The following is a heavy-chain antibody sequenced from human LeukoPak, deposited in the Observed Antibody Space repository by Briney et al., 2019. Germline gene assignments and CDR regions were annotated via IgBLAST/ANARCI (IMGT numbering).Heavy chain of an antibody. V-gene: IGHV3-30*04. D-gene: IGHD6-19*01. Sequence: PGRSLRLSCAASGFTFSNYAMHWVRQAPGKGLEWVAARSYDGSNKYYADFVKGRFTISRDNSKNTLYLQMNSLRVEDTAVYYCARVGSSGWTSHMDVWGKGTTVTVSS. CDR3: ARVGSSGWTSHMDV. CDR1: GFTFSNYA. J-gene: IGHJ6*03. CDR2: RSYDGSNK.